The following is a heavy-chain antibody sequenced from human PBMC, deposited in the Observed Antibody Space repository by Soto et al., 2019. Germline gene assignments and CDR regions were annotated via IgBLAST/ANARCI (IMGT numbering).Heavy chain of an antibody. J-gene: IGHJ6*02. D-gene: IGHD2-2*01. CDR3: ARGISTTIYYYYYGMDA. V-gene: IGHV1-46*01. CDR1: GYTLTSYY. Sequence: ASVKVSCKASGYTLTSYYLHWVRQAPGQGPEWMGIINPSGGITNDAQKFQDRVTMTSDTSTSTVYMELSSLRSEDTAVYYCARGISTTIYYYYYGMDAWGQGTTVTVSS. CDR2: INPSGGIT.